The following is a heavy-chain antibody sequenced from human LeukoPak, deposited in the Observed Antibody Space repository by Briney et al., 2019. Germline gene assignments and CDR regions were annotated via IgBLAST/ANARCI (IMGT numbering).Heavy chain of an antibody. Sequence: GGSLRLSCAASGFTFSNYALHWVRQAPGKGLEWVAVILHDGSNKYADSVEGRFTISRDNSKNTLHLQMNSLRAEDTAVYYCARGLMLRGVADYWGQGTLVTVSS. D-gene: IGHD3-10*01. J-gene: IGHJ4*02. V-gene: IGHV3-30*04. CDR1: GFTFSNYA. CDR2: ILHDGSNK. CDR3: ARGLMLRGVADY.